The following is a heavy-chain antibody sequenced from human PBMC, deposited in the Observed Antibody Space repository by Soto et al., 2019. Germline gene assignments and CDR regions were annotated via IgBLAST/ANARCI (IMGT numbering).Heavy chain of an antibody. CDR2: INPNSGGT. CDR3: ASAAVTGTAGLDF. CDR1: GYTFSGFY. J-gene: IGHJ4*02. D-gene: IGHD6-19*01. V-gene: IGHV1-2*02. Sequence: ASVKVSFKASGYTFSGFYMHWVRQSPGQGLEWMGWINPNSGGTKSAEKFQGRVTMTRDTSISTAYMELSRLTSDDTAVYCCASAAVTGTAGLDFWGQGTQVTVSS.